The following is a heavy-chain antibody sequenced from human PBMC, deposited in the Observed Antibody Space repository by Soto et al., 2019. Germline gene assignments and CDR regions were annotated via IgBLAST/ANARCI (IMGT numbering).Heavy chain of an antibody. CDR1: GFSLSTSGVG. V-gene: IGHV2-5*02. CDR3: AHRRVYCNGGTCYSIWFDP. D-gene: IGHD2-15*01. J-gene: IGHJ5*02. CDR2: IYWDDDK. Sequence: KESGPTLVKPTQTLTLTCTFSGFSLSTSGVGVGWIRQPPGKALEWLALIYWDDDKRYSPSLKSRLTITKDTSKNQVVLTMTNMDPVDTATYYCAHRRVYCNGGTCYSIWFDPWGQGTLVTVSS.